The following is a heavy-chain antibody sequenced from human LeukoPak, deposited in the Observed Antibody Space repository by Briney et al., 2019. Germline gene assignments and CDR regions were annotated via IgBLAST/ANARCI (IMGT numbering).Heavy chain of an antibody. CDR1: GDSITSHYY. CDR2: MYYSGST. Sequence: SETLSLTCTVSGDSITSHYYWGWVRQPPGKGLEWIAIMYYSGSTYYNSSLKSRVTMSVDTSRNQLSLKLSSVTAADMAVYYCAREQILGPIDYWGQGTPVIVSS. CDR3: AREQILGPIDY. J-gene: IGHJ4*02. V-gene: IGHV4-38-2*02. D-gene: IGHD3-16*01.